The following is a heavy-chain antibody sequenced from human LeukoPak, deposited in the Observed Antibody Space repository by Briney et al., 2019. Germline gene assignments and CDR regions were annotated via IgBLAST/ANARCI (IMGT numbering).Heavy chain of an antibody. CDR3: ARGPDGESTLEYYFDY. CDR2: IYYSGST. D-gene: IGHD3-10*01. V-gene: IGHV4-31*03. J-gene: IGHJ4*02. CDR1: GGSISSGGYY. Sequence: SQTLSLTCTVSGGSISSGGYYWSWIRQHPGKGLEWIGYIYYSGSTYYNPSLKSRVTISVDTSKNQFSLKLSSVTAADTAVYYCARGPDGESTLEYYFDYWGQGTLVTVSS.